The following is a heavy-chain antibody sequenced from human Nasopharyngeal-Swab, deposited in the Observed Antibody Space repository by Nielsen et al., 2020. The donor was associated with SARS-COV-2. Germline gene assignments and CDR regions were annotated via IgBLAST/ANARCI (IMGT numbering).Heavy chain of an antibody. D-gene: IGHD2-2*01. J-gene: IGHJ6*03. V-gene: IGHV1-2*04. Sequence: WVRQAPGQGLEWMGWINPNSGGTNYAQKFQGWVTMTGDTSISTAYMELSRLRSDDTAVYYCARAAKGYCSSTSCYSIPEYYYYYMDVWGKGTTVTVSS. CDR2: INPNSGGT. CDR3: ARAAKGYCSSTSCYSIPEYYYYYMDV.